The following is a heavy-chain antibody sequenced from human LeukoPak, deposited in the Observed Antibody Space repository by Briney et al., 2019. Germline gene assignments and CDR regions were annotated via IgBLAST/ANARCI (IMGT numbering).Heavy chain of an antibody. J-gene: IGHJ4*02. CDR1: GLTFYDYA. CDR2: ITWNSGSI. V-gene: IGHV3-9*01. D-gene: IGHD3-10*01. Sequence: GGSLRLSCAASGLTFYDYAMHWVRQAPGKGLEWVSGITWNSGSIAYADSVKGRFTISRDNAKDSLYLQVNSLRSEDTALYYCAAGAGITRYWGQGTLVTVSS. CDR3: AAGAGITRY.